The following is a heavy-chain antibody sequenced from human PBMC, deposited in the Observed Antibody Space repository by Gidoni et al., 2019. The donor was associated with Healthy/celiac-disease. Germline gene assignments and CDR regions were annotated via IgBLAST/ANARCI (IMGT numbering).Heavy chain of an antibody. J-gene: IGHJ4*02. CDR3: ASGSHHLFDY. CDR2: INHSGST. V-gene: IGHV4-34*01. Sequence: IRQPPGKGLEWIGEINHSGSTNYNPSLKSRVTISVDTSKNQFSLKLSSVTAADTAVYYCASGSHHLFDYWGQGTLVTVSS.